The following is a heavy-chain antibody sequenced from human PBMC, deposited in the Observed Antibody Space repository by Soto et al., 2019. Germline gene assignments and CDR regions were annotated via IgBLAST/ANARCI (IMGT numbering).Heavy chain of an antibody. Sequence: QVQLQESGPGLVKPSETLSLTCTVSGGSISGYYWSWIRQPPGKGLGWIGYMYNTGSTVYNPSFKSRVTISVDTSKNQFSLKLNSVTAADTAVYYCARDLWGYCGTDCYPLDVWGQGTTVTVSS. CDR1: GGSISGYY. D-gene: IGHD2-21*02. J-gene: IGHJ6*02. CDR2: MYNTGST. V-gene: IGHV4-59*01. CDR3: ARDLWGYCGTDCYPLDV.